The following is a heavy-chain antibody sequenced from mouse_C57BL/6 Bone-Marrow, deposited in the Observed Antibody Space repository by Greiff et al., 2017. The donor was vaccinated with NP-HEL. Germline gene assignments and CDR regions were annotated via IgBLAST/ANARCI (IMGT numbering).Heavy chain of an antibody. CDR1: GSTFTSSG. J-gene: IGHJ4*01. CDR2: IYPRSGNT. CDR3: ARRPGAIDY. Sequence: QVHVKQSGAELARPGASVKLFCKASGSTFTSSGISGVKQRTGQGLEWIGEIYPRSGNTYYNEKFKGKATLTADKSSSTAYMELRSLTSEDSAVYFCARRPGAIDYWGQGTSVTVSS. V-gene: IGHV1-81*01.